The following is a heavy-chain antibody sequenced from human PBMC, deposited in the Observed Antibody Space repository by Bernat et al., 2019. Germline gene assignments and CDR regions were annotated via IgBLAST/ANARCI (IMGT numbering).Heavy chain of an antibody. CDR1: GGSISDSTYY. CDR2: ISYSGST. CDR3: AGRPTRGRFDP. V-gene: IGHV4-39*01. Sequence: QLQLQESGPGLVKLSETLSPTCTVSGGSISDSTYYWLWIRQPPGKGLEWVGTISYSGSTYYNPSLKSRVTISVDTSKNQTSLKLNSVTAADTAVYYCAGRPTRGRFDPWGQGTLVTVSS. D-gene: IGHD3-10*01. J-gene: IGHJ5*02.